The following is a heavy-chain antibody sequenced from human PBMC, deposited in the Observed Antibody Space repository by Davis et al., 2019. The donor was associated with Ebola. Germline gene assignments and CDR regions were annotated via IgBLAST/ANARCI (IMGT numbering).Heavy chain of an antibody. CDR2: IYYSVTT. Sequence: SETLSLTCTVSGGSISSSSYYWGWIRQPPGKGLEWIGSIYYSVTTNYNPSLKSRVTISVDTSKNQFSLKLSSVTAADTAVYYCARAEGSGWYHKFWGQGNLVTVSS. D-gene: IGHD6-19*01. J-gene: IGHJ4*02. CDR1: GGSISSSSYY. CDR3: ARAEGSGWYHKF. V-gene: IGHV4-39*01.